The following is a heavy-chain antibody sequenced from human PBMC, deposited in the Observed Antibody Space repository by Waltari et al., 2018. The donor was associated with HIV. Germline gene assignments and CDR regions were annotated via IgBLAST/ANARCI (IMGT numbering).Heavy chain of an antibody. CDR3: SRGLHCTATSCLLYHGMDV. V-gene: IGHV1-8*01. D-gene: IGHD2-2*01. CDR2: MNPNSGNT. Sequence: QVQLVQSGAEVKKPGASVKVSCKASGYTFSTYDINWLRQATGQGLEWMGWMNPNSGNTGYAQKFQGRVNMTRNSSIRTAYMESSSLRSDDTAVYYCSRGLHCTATSCLLYHGMDVWGQGTAVSVSS. CDR1: GYTFSTYD. J-gene: IGHJ6*02.